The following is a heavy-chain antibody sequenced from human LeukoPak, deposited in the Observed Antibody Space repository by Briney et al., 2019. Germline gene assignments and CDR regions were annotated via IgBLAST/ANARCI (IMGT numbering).Heavy chain of an antibody. CDR2: IYHSGST. CDR1: GDSMSSGAR. J-gene: IGHJ4*02. CDR3: ARRGYSGNEAYFAY. V-gene: IGHV4-4*02. D-gene: IGHD5-12*01. Sequence: SETLSLTCTVSGDSMSSGARWSWVRRSPGKGLEWIGEIYHSGSTNYNPSLRGRVTLSVDNSNNHFSLDLSSVTAADTAFYYCARRGYSGNEAYFAYWGQGTLVTVSS.